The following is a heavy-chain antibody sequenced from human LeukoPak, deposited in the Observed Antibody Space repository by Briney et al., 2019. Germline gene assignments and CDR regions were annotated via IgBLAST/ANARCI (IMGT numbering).Heavy chain of an antibody. V-gene: IGHV3-30*02. J-gene: IGHJ4*02. D-gene: IGHD3-22*01. CDR2: LRYDGSSQ. Sequence: GGSLRLSCVASGFTFRYSGMHWVRQAPGKGLEWVALLRYDGSSQYYAESAKGRFTISRDNSKNTLYLQMNSLRAEDTAVYYCAKAREDTYYYDSSGYYFATPLDYWGQGTLVTVSS. CDR3: AKAREDTYYYDSSGYYFATPLDY. CDR1: GFTFRYSG.